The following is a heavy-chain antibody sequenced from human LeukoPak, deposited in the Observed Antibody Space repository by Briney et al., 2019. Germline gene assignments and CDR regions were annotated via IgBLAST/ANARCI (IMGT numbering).Heavy chain of an antibody. CDR2: ITWNSGSV. Sequence: GGSLRLSCAVSGFIFRDYTKHWVRQVPGKGLEWVSGITWNSGSVLYADSVRGRFTISRDNAKNSLYLQMNSLRPEDMAFYVCARGLATVFLIVDSIDMWGQGTMVTV. D-gene: IGHD3-9*01. J-gene: IGHJ3*02. V-gene: IGHV3-9*03. CDR3: ARGLATVFLIVDSIDM. CDR1: GFIFRDYT.